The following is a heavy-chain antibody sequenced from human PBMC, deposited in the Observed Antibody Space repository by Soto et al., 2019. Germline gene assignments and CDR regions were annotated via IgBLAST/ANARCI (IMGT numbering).Heavy chain of an antibody. CDR2: IIPILGIA. J-gene: IGHJ4*02. Sequence: SVKVSCKASGGTFSSYTISWVRQAPGQGLEWMGRIIPILGIANYAQKFQGRVTITADKSTSTAYMELSSLRSEDTAVYYCARNDNLNYYGSGSYLLYYWGQGTLVTVSS. CDR1: GGTFSSYT. CDR3: ARNDNLNYYGSGSYLLYY. V-gene: IGHV1-69*02. D-gene: IGHD3-10*01.